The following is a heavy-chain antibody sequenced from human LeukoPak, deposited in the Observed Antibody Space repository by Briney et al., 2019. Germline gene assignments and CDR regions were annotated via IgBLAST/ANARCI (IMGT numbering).Heavy chain of an antibody. Sequence: GGSLRLSCAASGFTFSSYWMSWVRQAPGKGLEWVANIKQDGSEKYYVDSVKGRFTISRDNAKNSLYLQMNSLRAEDTAVYYCARVPTFRKSYSGSYFIDYWGQGTLVTVSS. CDR2: IKQDGSEK. CDR3: ARVPTFRKSYSGSYFIDY. J-gene: IGHJ4*02. CDR1: GFTFSSYW. D-gene: IGHD1-26*01. V-gene: IGHV3-7*01.